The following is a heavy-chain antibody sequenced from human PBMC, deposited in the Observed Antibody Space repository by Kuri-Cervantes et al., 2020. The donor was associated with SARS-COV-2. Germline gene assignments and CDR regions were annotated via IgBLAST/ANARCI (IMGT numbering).Heavy chain of an antibody. CDR1: GYPISSSSYY. D-gene: IGHD3-16*02. J-gene: IGHJ3*02. CDR3: ATLLSLDAFDI. Sequence: SETLSLTCAVSGYPISSSSYYWGWIRQPPGKGLEWIGSIYYSGSTYYNPSLKSRVTISVDTSKNQFSLKLSSVTAADTAVYYCATLLSLDAFDIWGQGTMVTVSS. V-gene: IGHV4-39*01. CDR2: IYYSGST.